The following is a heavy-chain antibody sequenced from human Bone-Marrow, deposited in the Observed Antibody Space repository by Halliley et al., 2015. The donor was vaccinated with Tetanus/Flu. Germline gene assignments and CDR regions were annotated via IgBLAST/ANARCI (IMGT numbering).Heavy chain of an antibody. CDR2: GSIN. V-gene: IGHV3-33*06. CDR3: AKTRQAYCSKGSCYSALDY. Sequence: GSINYYADPAKGRFSISRDNSKNTLYLQMYSLRAEETAVYFCAKTRQAYCSKGSCYSALDYWGQGTLITVYS. J-gene: IGHJ4*02. D-gene: IGHD2-15*01.